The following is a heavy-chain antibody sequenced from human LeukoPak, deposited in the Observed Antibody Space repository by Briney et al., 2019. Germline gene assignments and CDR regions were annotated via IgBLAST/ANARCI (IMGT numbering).Heavy chain of an antibody. CDR2: INSRSSYI. D-gene: IGHD4-23*01. Sequence: GALRLSCVASLFTFIDYYMSWMRQAPGRGGEWVSHINSRSSYINYADSVKGRFTISRDNAKSSLYLQMNTLRAEDSAVYYCARGELTVDGGPAYFDNWGQGTLVTVSS. CDR3: ARGELTVDGGPAYFDN. J-gene: IGHJ4*02. CDR1: LFTFIDYY. V-gene: IGHV3-11*06.